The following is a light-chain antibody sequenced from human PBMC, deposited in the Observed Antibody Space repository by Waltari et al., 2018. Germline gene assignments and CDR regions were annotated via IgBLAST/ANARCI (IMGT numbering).Light chain of an antibody. Sequence: QSALTQHRSVSGSPGQSVTISCTGNSGDVGGYNYVSWYQHHPGKAPNLIIYDVDKRPSGVPDRFSGSKSGNTASLTISGLQSDDEADFYCCSYAGDYSLVFGTGTKVTVL. J-gene: IGLJ1*01. CDR2: DVD. CDR3: CSYAGDYSLV. CDR1: SGDVGGYNY. V-gene: IGLV2-11*01.